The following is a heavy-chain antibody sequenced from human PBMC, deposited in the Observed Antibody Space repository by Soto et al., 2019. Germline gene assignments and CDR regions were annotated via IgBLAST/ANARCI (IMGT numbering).Heavy chain of an antibody. CDR2: IYSDATA. D-gene: IGHD2-2*01. V-gene: IGHV3-53*01. CDR1: GFNVSTNY. Sequence: EVQLLQSGGGLIQPGGSLSLSCAASGFNVSTNYMAWVRQAPGMGLEWVSFIYSDATAYYADSVKGRFTISRDKLKNTLFLHMNSLTAEDTAVYYCVRGRASTPDFDCWGQGTLVTVSP. J-gene: IGHJ4*02. CDR3: VRGRASTPDFDC.